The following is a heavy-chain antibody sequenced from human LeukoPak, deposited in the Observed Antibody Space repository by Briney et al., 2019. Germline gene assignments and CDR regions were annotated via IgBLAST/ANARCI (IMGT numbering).Heavy chain of an antibody. D-gene: IGHD5-24*01. CDR1: GGSISSGGYY. CDR3: ARYRDGYRTPRMDV. Sequence: PSETLSLTCTVSGGSISSGGYYWSWIRQHPGKGLEWIGYIYYSGSTYYNPSLKSRVTISVDTSKNQFSLKLSSVTAADTAVYYCARYRDGYRTPRMDVWGQGPTVTVSS. V-gene: IGHV4-31*03. J-gene: IGHJ6*02. CDR2: IYYSGST.